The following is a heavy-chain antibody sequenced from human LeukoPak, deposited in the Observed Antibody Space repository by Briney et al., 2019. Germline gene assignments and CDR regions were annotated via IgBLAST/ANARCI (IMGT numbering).Heavy chain of an antibody. Sequence: SETLSLTCAVSGGSLNNCYWSWIRQPPGKGLEYIGYIYFSGSADSTASLKRRIGISVETSKNQISLMLPDVTAADTAVCACARGRFELHHWGQGTLVTVSS. CDR3: ARGRFELHH. CDR1: GGSLNNCY. V-gene: IGHV4-59*01. D-gene: IGHD2-15*01. J-gene: IGHJ5*02. CDR2: IYFSGSA.